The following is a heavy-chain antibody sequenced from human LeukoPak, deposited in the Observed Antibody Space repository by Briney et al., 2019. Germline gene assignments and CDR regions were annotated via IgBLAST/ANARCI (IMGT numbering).Heavy chain of an antibody. D-gene: IGHD3-22*01. Sequence: SETLSLTCTVSGGSISSSSYYWGWIRQPPGEGLEWIGSVYSSGSTFYNPSLQSRVTISVDTSKNQFSLKLFSVTAADTAVFYCARHPDSSDSSAYPSYFDYWGQGTLVTVSS. CDR1: GGSISSSSYY. CDR3: ARHPDSSDSSAYPSYFDY. V-gene: IGHV4-39*01. J-gene: IGHJ4*02. CDR2: VYSSGST.